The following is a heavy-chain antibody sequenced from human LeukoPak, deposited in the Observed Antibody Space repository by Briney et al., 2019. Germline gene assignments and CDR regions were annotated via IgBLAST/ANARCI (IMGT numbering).Heavy chain of an antibody. J-gene: IGHJ5*02. Sequence: GGSLRLSCAASGFTFSNYAMNWVRQAPGKGLEWVSTISGSGDNTYYADSVKGRFTISRDNSKNTLYLQMNGLRADDTAVYYCAKGGLVHRFDPWGQGTLVTVSS. CDR2: ISGSGDNT. V-gene: IGHV3-23*01. CDR1: GFTFSNYA. CDR3: AKGGLVHRFDP.